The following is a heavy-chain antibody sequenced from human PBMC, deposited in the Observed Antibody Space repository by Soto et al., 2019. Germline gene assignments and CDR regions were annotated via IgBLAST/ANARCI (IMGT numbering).Heavy chain of an antibody. J-gene: IGHJ6*02. CDR3: ARDSSDSSSWYGYYYYYYGMDV. CDR2: IIPIFGTA. CDR1: GGTFSSYA. V-gene: IGHV1-69*13. Sequence: GASVKVSCKASGGTFSSYAISWVRQAPGQGLEWMGGIIPIFGTANYAQKFQGRVTITADESTSTAYMELSSLRSEDTAVYYCARDSSDSSSWYGYYYYYYGMDVWGQGTTVTVSS. D-gene: IGHD6-13*01.